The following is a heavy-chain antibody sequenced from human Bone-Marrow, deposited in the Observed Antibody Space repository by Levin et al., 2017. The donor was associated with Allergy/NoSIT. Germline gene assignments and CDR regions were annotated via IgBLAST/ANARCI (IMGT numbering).Heavy chain of an antibody. V-gene: IGHV3-48*03. CDR1: GFTFSSYE. CDR2: ISSSGSTI. J-gene: IGHJ4*02. Sequence: GGSLRLSCAASGFTFSSYEMNWVRQAPGKGLEWVSYISSSGSTIYYADSVKGRFTISRDNAKNSLYLQMNSLRAEDTAVYYCARDGPRGQLVPEYYFDYWGQGTLVTVSS. D-gene: IGHD6-13*01. CDR3: ARDGPRGQLVPEYYFDY.